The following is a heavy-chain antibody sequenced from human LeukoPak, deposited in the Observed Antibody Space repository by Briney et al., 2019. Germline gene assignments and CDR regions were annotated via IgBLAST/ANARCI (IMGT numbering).Heavy chain of an antibody. CDR2: ISGSGGST. CDR1: GFTFSSYG. D-gene: IGHD2-15*01. Sequence: PGGSLRLSCAASGFTFSSYGMSWVRQAPGKGLEWVSAISGSGGSTYYADSVKGRFTISRDNSKNTLYLQMNSLRAEDTAVYYCANLGYCSGGSCSMFDSYYYMDVWGKGTTVTISS. J-gene: IGHJ6*03. V-gene: IGHV3-23*01. CDR3: ANLGYCSGGSCSMFDSYYYMDV.